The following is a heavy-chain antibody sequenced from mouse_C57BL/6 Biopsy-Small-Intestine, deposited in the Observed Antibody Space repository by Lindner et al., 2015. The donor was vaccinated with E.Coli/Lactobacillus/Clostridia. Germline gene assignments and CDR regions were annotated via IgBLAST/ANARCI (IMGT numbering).Heavy chain of an antibody. V-gene: IGHV5-6*01. Sequence: VQLQESGGNLVRPGGSLKLSCAASGFTFSTYSMSWVRQTQDKRLEWVATISSGGSHTYYPDSMKGRFTISRDNAKNTLYLQMSSLRSEDTAVYYCVDSNSFAYWGQGTLVTVSA. CDR1: GFTFSTYS. CDR2: ISSGGSHT. CDR3: VDSNSFAY. J-gene: IGHJ3*01. D-gene: IGHD2-5*01.